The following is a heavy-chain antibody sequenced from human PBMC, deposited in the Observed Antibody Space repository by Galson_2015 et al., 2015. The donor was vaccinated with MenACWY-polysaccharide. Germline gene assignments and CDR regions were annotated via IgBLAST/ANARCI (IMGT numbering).Heavy chain of an antibody. CDR2: IRYDGSNI. CDR3: ARDAGWYFDY. Sequence: SLRLSCAASGFTFNGYAMHWVRQAPGKGLEWVAFIRYDGSNIYYADSVKGRFTISRDNSKNTLYLQMNSLRAEDTAVYYCARDAGWYFDYWGQGTLVTVSS. V-gene: IGHV3-30*02. D-gene: IGHD6-19*01. CDR1: GFTFNGYA. J-gene: IGHJ4*02.